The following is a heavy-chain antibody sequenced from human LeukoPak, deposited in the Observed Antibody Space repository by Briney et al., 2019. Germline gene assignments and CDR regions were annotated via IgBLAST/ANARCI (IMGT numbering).Heavy chain of an antibody. CDR3: ATPTSPGDSGYGPLDY. Sequence: GGSLRLSCAASGFTFYNAWMSWVRQAPGKGLEWVGRIKSKPDGGTTDYAAPVKGRFTLSRDDSKNTLYLQMNSLKTEDTGVYYCATPTSPGDSGYGPLDYWGQGTLVTVSS. CDR1: GFTFYNAW. CDR2: IKSKPDGGTT. D-gene: IGHD5-12*01. V-gene: IGHV3-15*01. J-gene: IGHJ4*02.